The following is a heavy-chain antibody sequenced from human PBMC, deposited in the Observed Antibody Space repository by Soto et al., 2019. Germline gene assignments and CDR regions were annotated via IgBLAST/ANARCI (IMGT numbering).Heavy chain of an antibody. Sequence: GGSLRLSCAASGFPFSSYAMSWVRQAPGKGMEWVAATSVSGGSTYYADSVKGRFTISRDNSKNTLYLQMNSLRAEDAAVYYCAKDLVGSNADYFDYWGQGTLVTVSS. CDR2: TSVSGGST. CDR1: GFPFSSYA. V-gene: IGHV3-23*01. CDR3: AKDLVGSNADYFDY. J-gene: IGHJ4*02. D-gene: IGHD2-15*01.